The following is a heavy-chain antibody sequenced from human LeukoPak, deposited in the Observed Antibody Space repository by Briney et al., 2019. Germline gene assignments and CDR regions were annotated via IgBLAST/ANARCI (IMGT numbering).Heavy chain of an antibody. D-gene: IGHD2-21*02. J-gene: IGHJ3*02. V-gene: IGHV4-31*11. CDR2: IYYSGST. Sequence: SETLSLTCAVYGGSFSGYYWSWIRQHPGKGLEWIGYIYYSGSTYYNPSLKSRVTISVDTSKNQFSLKLSSVTAADTAVYYCARATIVVVTANHDAFDIWGQGTMVTVSS. CDR3: ARATIVVVTANHDAFDI. CDR1: GGSFSGYY.